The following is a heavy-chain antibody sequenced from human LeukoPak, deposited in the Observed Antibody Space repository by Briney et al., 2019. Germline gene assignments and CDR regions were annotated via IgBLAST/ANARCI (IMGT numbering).Heavy chain of an antibody. CDR2: IYYSGSI. D-gene: IGHD3-10*01. CDR1: GGSISRNDYY. CDR3: AREFSGGDFDY. Sequence: SETLSLTCTVSGGSISRNDYYWGWIRQPPGKGLAWIGNIYYSGSIDYKPSLKSRVTISVDTSKNQFSLKLSSVTAADTAVYYCAREFSGGDFDYWGQGILVTVSS. J-gene: IGHJ4*02. V-gene: IGHV4-39*07.